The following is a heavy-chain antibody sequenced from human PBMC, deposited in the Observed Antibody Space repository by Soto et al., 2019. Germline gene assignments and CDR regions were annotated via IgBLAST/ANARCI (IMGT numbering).Heavy chain of an antibody. D-gene: IGHD3-9*01. V-gene: IGHV4-59*08. J-gene: IGHJ6*02. CDR3: ARGNFDWLLHYYYGMDV. Sequence: SETLSLTCTVSGGSISSYYWSWIRQPPGKGLEWIGYIYYSGSTNYNPSLKSRVTKSVDTSKNQFSLKLSSLTAADTAVYYCARGNFDWLLHYYYGMDVWGQGTTVTVSS. CDR2: IYYSGST. CDR1: GGSISSYY.